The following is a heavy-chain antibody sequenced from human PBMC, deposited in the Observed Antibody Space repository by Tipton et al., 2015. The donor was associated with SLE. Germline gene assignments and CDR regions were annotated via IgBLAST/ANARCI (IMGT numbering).Heavy chain of an antibody. Sequence: TLSLTCTVSGGSISSHYWSWIRQPPGKGLEWIGYIYYSGSTNYNPSLKSRVTISVDTSQNQFSLKLSSVTAADTAVYYCARLHWYYYDSSGADYWGQGTLVTVSS. CDR2: IYYSGST. CDR1: GGSISSHY. D-gene: IGHD3-22*01. CDR3: ARLHWYYYDSSGADY. J-gene: IGHJ4*02. V-gene: IGHV4-59*08.